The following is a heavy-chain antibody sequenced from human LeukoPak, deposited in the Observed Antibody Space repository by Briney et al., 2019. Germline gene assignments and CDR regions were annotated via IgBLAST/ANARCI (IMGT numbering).Heavy chain of an antibody. CDR1: GGPISSSSYY. V-gene: IGHV4-39*01. Sequence: PSETLSLTCTVSGGPISSSSYYWGWIRQPPGKGLEWIGSIYYSGSTYYNPSLKSRVTISVDTSKNQFSLKLSSVTAADTAVYYCASHIVVVPAATQRAHFDYWGQGTLVTVSS. CDR2: IYYSGST. J-gene: IGHJ4*02. CDR3: ASHIVVVPAATQRAHFDY. D-gene: IGHD2-2*01.